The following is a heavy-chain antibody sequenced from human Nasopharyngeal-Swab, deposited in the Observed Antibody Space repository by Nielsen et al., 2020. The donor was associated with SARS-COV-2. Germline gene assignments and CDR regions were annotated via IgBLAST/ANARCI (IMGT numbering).Heavy chain of an antibody. CDR2: ISGGGGST. CDR3: ARGSRSGINNYSSGWYFFDY. V-gene: IGHV3-23*01. Sequence: WIRQPPGKGLEWVSAISGGGGSTYYADSVKGRFTISRDNSKNTLYLQMNSLRAEDTAVYYCARGSRSGINNYSSGWYFFDYWGQGALVTVSS. D-gene: IGHD6-19*01. J-gene: IGHJ4*02.